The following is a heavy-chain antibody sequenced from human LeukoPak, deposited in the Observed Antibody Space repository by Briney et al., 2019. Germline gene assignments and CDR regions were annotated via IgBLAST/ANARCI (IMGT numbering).Heavy chain of an antibody. V-gene: IGHV3-23*01. CDR1: GFTFSNSA. CDR2: ISASGGTT. CDR3: ARDKYGLRFLEWFPPDY. D-gene: IGHD3-3*01. Sequence: QAGGSLRLSCAASGFTFSNSAMTWVRQAPGKGLEWVSTISASGGTTSYADSVKGRFTISRDNSNNTLYLQMNSLRAEDTAVYYCARDKYGLRFLEWFPPDYWGQGALVTVSS. J-gene: IGHJ4*02.